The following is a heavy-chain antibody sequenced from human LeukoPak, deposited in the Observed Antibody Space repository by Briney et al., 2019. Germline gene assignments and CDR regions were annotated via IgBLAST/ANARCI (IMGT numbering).Heavy chain of an antibody. D-gene: IGHD3-16*01. CDR2: IRYDGSNK. V-gene: IGHV3-30*02. CDR1: GFTFSSYG. J-gene: IGHJ4*02. CDR3: AKVVGDLYYDYVWLFDY. Sequence: GGSLRPSCAASGFTFSSYGMHWVRQAPGKGLEWVAFIRYDGSNKYYADSVEGRFTISRDNSKNTLYLQMNSLRAEDTAVYYCAKVVGDLYYDYVWLFDYWGQGTLVTVSS.